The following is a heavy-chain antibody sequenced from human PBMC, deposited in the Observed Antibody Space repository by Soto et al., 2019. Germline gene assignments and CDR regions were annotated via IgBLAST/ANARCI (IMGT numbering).Heavy chain of an antibody. V-gene: IGHV3-21*01. Sequence: NPGGSLRLSCAASGFTFSSYSMNWVRQAPGKGLEWVSSISSSSSYVYYADSVKGRFTISRDNAKNSLYLQMNSLRAEDTAVYYCARDRKTHGGMDVWGQGTTVTVSS. CDR3: ARDRKTHGGMDV. J-gene: IGHJ6*02. CDR1: GFTFSSYS. CDR2: ISSSSSYV.